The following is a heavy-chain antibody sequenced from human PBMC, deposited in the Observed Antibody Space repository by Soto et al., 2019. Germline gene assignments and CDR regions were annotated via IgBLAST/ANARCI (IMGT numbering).Heavy chain of an antibody. CDR1: GFTFSGSA. D-gene: IGHD5-12*01. J-gene: IGHJ4*02. CDR3: TSTNIVATITFGY. V-gene: IGHV3-73*01. CDR2: IRSKANSYAT. Sequence: GGSLRLSCAASGFTFSGSAMHWVRQASGKGLEWVGRIRSKANSYATAYAASVKGRFTISRDDSKNTAYLQMNSLKTEDTAAYYCTSTNIVATITFGYWGQGTLVTVSS.